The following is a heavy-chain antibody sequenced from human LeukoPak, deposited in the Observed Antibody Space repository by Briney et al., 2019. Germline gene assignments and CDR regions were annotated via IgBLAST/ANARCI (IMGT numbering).Heavy chain of an antibody. J-gene: IGHJ4*02. V-gene: IGHV5-51*01. CDR1: GYTFSSYY. CDR3: ARITNSSGWLDC. CDR2: IYPGDSDT. D-gene: IGHD6-19*01. Sequence: KVSCKASGYTFSSYYMHWVRQMPGKGLEWMGTIYPGDSDTRYSPSFQGQVTISADKSISTAYLQWSSLKASDTAMYYCARITNSSGWLDCWGQGTLVAVSS.